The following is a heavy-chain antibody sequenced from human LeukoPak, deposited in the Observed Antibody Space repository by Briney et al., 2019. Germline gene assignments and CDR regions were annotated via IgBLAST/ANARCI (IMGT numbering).Heavy chain of an antibody. D-gene: IGHD5-18*01. V-gene: IGHV1-2*02. CDR2: INPNSGGT. Sequence: ASVKVSCKASGYTCTGYYLHWVRQAPGQGLEGMGWINPNSGGTNYAQRFQGRVTMTRDTSISPAYMAMSSLRSDDTAVYYCAKGYSFGFDAFDIWRLGRMVTVSS. CDR1: GYTCTGYY. J-gene: IGHJ3*02. CDR3: AKGYSFGFDAFDI.